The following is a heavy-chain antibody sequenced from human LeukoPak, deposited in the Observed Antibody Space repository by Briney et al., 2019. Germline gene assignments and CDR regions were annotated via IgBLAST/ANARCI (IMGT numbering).Heavy chain of an antibody. V-gene: IGHV3-30*18. J-gene: IGHJ4*02. CDR1: GFTFSSYG. D-gene: IGHD6-19*01. CDR2: ISYDGSNK. Sequence: GGSLRLSCAASGFTFSSYGMHWVRQAPGKGLEWVAVISYDGSNKYYADSVKGRFTISRDNSKNTLYLQMNSLRAEGTAVYYCAKQAVAGTQGPYFDYWGQGTLVTVSS. CDR3: AKQAVAGTQGPYFDY.